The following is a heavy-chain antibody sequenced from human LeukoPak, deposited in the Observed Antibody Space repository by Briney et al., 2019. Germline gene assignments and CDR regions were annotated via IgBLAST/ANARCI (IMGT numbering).Heavy chain of an antibody. J-gene: IGHJ4*02. D-gene: IGHD3-22*01. CDR1: GLTFSIYD. V-gene: IGHV3-48*01. Sequence: GVPQTLPCTAWGLTFSIYDINGARGSPGKARVGVTYKSSSSNIMNYADSVKGRFTTSRDNAKNSLYLQMNSLRAEDTAVYYCANPRVDDSPGYYSFDSWGRGTQVTVSS. CDR2: KSSSSNIM. CDR3: ANPRVDDSPGYYSFDS.